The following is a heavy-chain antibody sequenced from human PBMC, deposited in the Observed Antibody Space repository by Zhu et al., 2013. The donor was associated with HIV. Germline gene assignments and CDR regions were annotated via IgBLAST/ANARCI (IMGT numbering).Heavy chain of an antibody. D-gene: IGHD1-26*01. CDR2: INAGNGNT. J-gene: IGHJ3*02. Sequence: QVQLVQSGAEVKKPGASVKVSCKASGYTFTSYAMHWVRQAPGQRLEWMGWINAGNGNTKYSQKFQGRVTITRDTSASTAYMELSSLRSEDTAVYYCARLGWELLGARAFDIWGQGTMVTVSS. CDR1: GYTFTSYA. V-gene: IGHV1-3*01. CDR3: ARLGWELLGARAFDI.